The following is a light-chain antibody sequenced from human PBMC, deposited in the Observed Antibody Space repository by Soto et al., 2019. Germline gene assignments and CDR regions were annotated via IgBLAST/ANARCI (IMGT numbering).Light chain of an antibody. Sequence: EIVLTQSPGTLSLSPGDRATLSCWASQSVSSTLAWYQQKPGQAPRLLIYDASTRATGIPARFSGSGSGTEFTLTVNSLQSEDFAVYYCQQYNNWPLTFGGGTKVDIK. V-gene: IGKV3-15*01. CDR1: QSVSST. CDR3: QQYNNWPLT. CDR2: DAS. J-gene: IGKJ4*01.